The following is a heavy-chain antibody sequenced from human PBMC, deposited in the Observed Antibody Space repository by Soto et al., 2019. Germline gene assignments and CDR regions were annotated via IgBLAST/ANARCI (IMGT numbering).Heavy chain of an antibody. V-gene: IGHV1-2*02. CDR1: RYIFTAYF. Sequence: QVQLVQSGAEVKKPGASVKVSCKAPRYIFTAYFMHWVRQAPGQGLEWMGWINPNNGATHYGLSFKGRVTMTRDTSISTPYIELAGRRSDPAAVYYCAPHHPGARFDPGGQGTLFIVPS. CDR2: INPNNGAT. CDR3: APHHPGARFDP. J-gene: IGHJ5*02.